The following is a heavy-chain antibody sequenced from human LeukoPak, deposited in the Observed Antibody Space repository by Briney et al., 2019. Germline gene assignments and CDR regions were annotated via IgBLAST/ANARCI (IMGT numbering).Heavy chain of an antibody. CDR2: IYTSGNT. CDR1: GGSISSYY. D-gene: IGHD6-13*01. J-gene: IGHJ4*02. CDR3: ARDSTTWHGGLFDY. V-gene: IGHV4-4*07. Sequence: SETLSLTCTVSGGSISSYYWSWIRQPAGEGLEWIGRIYTSGNTNYNPSLKSRVTMSVDTSKNQFSLKLNSVTAADTAVYYCARDSTTWHGGLFDYWGQGTLVTVSS.